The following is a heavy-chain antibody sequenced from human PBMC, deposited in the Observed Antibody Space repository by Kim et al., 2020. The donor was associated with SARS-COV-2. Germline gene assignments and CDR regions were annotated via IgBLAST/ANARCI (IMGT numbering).Heavy chain of an antibody. CDR3: AKDRRDSYYFDY. D-gene: IGHD6-6*01. Sequence: GGSLRLSCAASGFTFDDCAMHWVRQAPGKGLEWVSGISWNSGSIGYADSVKGRFTISRDNAKNSLYLQMNSLRAEDTALYYCAKDRRDSYYFDYWGQGTLVTVSS. V-gene: IGHV3-9*01. J-gene: IGHJ4*02. CDR2: ISWNSGSI. CDR1: GFTFDDCA.